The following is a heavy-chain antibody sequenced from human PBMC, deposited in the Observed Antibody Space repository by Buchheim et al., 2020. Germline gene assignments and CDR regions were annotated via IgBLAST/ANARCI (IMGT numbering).Heavy chain of an antibody. D-gene: IGHD4-23*01. Sequence: EVQLLESGGGLVQPGGSLRLPCAASGFTFSSYAMSWVRQAPGKGLEWVSAISGSGCSTYYADSVKGRFTISRDNSKNTLYLQMSSLRAEDTTVYYCARGPPPRGNSGYYFDYWGQGTL. CDR1: GFTFSSYA. CDR2: ISGSGCST. V-gene: IGHV3-23*01. J-gene: IGHJ4*02. CDR3: ARGPPPRGNSGYYFDY.